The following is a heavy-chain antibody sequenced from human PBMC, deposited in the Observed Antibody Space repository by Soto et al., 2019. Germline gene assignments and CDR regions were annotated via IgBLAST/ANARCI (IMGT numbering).Heavy chain of an antibody. CDR2: IHPGDSDS. D-gene: IGHD3-22*01. V-gene: IGHV5-51*01. CDR1: GYSFNNNW. Sequence: GESLKISCKGSGYSFNNNWIGGVRQMPGKGLEWMGIIHPGDSDSRYSPSFQGQVTMSVDKSINTAYLQWSSLKASDTAMYYCARRDSSGFPDYWGQGTLVTVSS. CDR3: ARRDSSGFPDY. J-gene: IGHJ4*02.